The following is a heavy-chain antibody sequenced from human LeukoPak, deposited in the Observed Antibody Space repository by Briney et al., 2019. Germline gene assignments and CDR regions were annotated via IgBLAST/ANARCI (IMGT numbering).Heavy chain of an antibody. Sequence: SQTLSLTCTVSGGSISSNSYYWSWIRQHPWKGLEWSGDIYYTGSTYHNPSLKSRITLSVDTSKNQFSLKLSSVTAADTAVYYCARAPRMVRGIIASDFDSWGQGTLVTVSS. V-gene: IGHV4-31*03. D-gene: IGHD3-10*01. CDR1: GGSISSNSYY. CDR2: IYYTGST. J-gene: IGHJ4*02. CDR3: ARAPRMVRGIIASDFDS.